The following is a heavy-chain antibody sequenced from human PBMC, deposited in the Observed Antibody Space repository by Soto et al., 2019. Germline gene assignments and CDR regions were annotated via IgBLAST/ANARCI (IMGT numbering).Heavy chain of an antibody. CDR3: EGAYRGGSGLGGFDL. D-gene: IGHD3-3*01. Sequence: EVQLVESGGGLVKPGGSLRLSCAASGFTFSSYSMNWVRQAPGKGLEWVSYISSSSSYTYYADSVRGRFTISRDNAKNSLYLAMNSLSAEDTAVYYWEGAYRGGSGLGGFDLWGRGTLVTVSS. J-gene: IGHJ2*01. V-gene: IGHV3-21*06. CDR1: GFTFSSYS. CDR2: ISSSSSYT.